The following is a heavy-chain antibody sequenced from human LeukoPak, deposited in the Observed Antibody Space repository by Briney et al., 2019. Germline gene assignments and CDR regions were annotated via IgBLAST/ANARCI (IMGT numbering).Heavy chain of an antibody. V-gene: IGHV4-59*01. CDR3: ARISQYYDSSGYYSYYFDY. CDR2: IYYSGST. CDR1: GDSINNYY. J-gene: IGHJ4*02. Sequence: SETLSLTCTVSGDSINNYYWSWIRQPPGKGLEWIGYIYYSGSTNYNPSLKSRVTMSVDTSKNQFSLKLTSVTAADTAVYYCARISQYYDSSGYYSYYFDYWGQGTLVTVSS. D-gene: IGHD3-22*01.